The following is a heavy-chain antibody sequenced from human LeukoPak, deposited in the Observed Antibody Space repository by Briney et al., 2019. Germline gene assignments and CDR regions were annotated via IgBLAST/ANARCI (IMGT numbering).Heavy chain of an antibody. J-gene: IGHJ3*02. CDR3: ARVLSPGEGSPSYDAFDI. D-gene: IGHD3-10*01. CDR2: IYYSGST. Sequence: SETLSLTCTVSGGSISSYYWSWIRQPPGKGLEWIGCIYYSGSTNYNPSLKSRVTISVDTSKNQFSLKLSSVTAADTAVYYCARVLSPGEGSPSYDAFDIWGQGTMVTVSS. CDR1: GGSISSYY. V-gene: IGHV4-59*01.